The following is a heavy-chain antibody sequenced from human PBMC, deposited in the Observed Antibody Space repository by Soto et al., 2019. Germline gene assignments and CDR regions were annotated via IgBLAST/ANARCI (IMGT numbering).Heavy chain of an antibody. CDR3: ARLARSWIRAEYFQD. Sequence: PSETLSLTCNVSGGSISNTNDYWGWVRQPPGKGLEWIGSIYYSGTTYFNPSLKSRVTISVDTSKNQFSLRVTAVTAADTAVYYCARLARSWIRAEYFQDWGQGFLVTVSP. V-gene: IGHV4-39*01. J-gene: IGHJ1*01. CDR2: IYYSGTT. D-gene: IGHD6-13*01. CDR1: GGSISNTNDY.